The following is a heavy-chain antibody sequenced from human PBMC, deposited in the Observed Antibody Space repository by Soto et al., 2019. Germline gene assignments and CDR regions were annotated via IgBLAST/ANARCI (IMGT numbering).Heavy chain of an antibody. V-gene: IGHV4-39*01. CDR1: GSSINSSGYY. D-gene: IGHD3-3*02. J-gene: IGHJ4*02. CDR2: MFYGVST. CDR3: ARLPSRHLVDY. Sequence: SETLSLTCTVSGSSINSSGYYWGWIRQPPGKGLEWIGSMFYGVSTYYNPSLKSRVTVSVDRSKNQFSLNLRSVTAADTAVYYCARLPSRHLVDYWGQGTLVTVSS.